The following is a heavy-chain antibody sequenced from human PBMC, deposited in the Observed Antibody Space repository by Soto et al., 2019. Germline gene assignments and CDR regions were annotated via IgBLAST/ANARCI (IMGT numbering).Heavy chain of an antibody. CDR2: ISSSSSYI. CDR3: ARGPVVFGGCEGIYYYYYYYMDV. Sequence: GGSLRLSCAASGFTFSSYSMNWVRQAPGKGLEWVSSISSSSSYIYYADSVKGRFTISRDNAKNSLYLQMNSLRAEDTAVYYCARGPVVFGGCEGIYYYYYYYMDVWGKGTTVTVSS. D-gene: IGHD2-21*01. J-gene: IGHJ6*03. CDR1: GFTFSSYS. V-gene: IGHV3-21*01.